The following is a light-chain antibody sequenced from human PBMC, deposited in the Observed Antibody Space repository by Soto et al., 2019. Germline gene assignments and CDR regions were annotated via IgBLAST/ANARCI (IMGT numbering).Light chain of an antibody. V-gene: IGLV2-23*01. Sequence: QSALTQPTSVSGSPGQSITISCTGTSSDVGSYNLVSWYQQHPGKAPKLMIYEGSKRPSGVSNRFSGSKSGNTASLTFFGLQAEDEADYYCCSYAGSSTYVFGTGTKVTVL. CDR1: SSDVGSYNL. CDR3: CSYAGSSTYV. J-gene: IGLJ1*01. CDR2: EGS.